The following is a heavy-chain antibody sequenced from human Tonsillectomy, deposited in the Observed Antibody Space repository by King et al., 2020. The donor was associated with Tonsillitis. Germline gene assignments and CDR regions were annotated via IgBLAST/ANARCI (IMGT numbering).Heavy chain of an antibody. CDR3: ARDSLTATRAFDL. CDR1: GFTFSSYW. J-gene: IGHJ2*01. Sequence: VQLVESGGGLVQPGGSLRLSCAASGFTFSSYWMSWVRQAPGKGLEWVANIKQDGSEAYYVDSVTGRLTISRANAENSLYLQMNSLRAGDTAVYYCARDSLTATRAFDLWGRGTLVTVSS. CDR2: IKQDGSEA. D-gene: IGHD1-14*01. V-gene: IGHV3-7*03.